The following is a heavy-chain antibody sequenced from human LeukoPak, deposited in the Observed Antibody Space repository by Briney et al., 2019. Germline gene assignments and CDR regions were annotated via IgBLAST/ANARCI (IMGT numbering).Heavy chain of an antibody. V-gene: IGHV1-18*04. D-gene: IGHD5-24*01. J-gene: IGHJ4*02. Sequence: ASVKVSCKASGYTFTGYYMHWVRQAPGQGLEWMGWISAYNGNTNYAQKLQGRVTMTTDTSTSTAYMELRSLRSDDTAVYYCARDGYNYGGVDYWGQGTLVTVSS. CDR3: ARDGYNYGGVDY. CDR1: GYTFTGYY. CDR2: ISAYNGNT.